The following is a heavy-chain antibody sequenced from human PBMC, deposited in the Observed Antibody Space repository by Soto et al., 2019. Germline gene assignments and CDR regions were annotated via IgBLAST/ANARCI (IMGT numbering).Heavy chain of an antibody. CDR1: RGSITGSTYY. V-gene: IGHV4-39*01. CDR3: ARQGGYFDY. J-gene: IGHJ4*02. D-gene: IGHD2-15*01. CDR2: INYRGNT. Sequence: SLTCTVSRGSITGSTYYWGWVRQPPGKGLEWIGSINYRGNTFYNPSLKSRVTLSVDSSKNQISLKVTSMTAADTATYYCARQGGYFDYWGQGALVTVSS.